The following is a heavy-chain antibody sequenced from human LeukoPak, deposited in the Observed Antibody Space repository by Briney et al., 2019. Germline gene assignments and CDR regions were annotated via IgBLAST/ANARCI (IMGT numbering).Heavy chain of an antibody. CDR1: GFTFSSYW. D-gene: IGHD6-19*01. CDR2: IKQDGSEK. V-gene: IGHV3-7*05. CDR3: ARVSRGSGWYGFDY. J-gene: IGHJ4*02. Sequence: GGSLRLSCAASGFTFSSYWMSWVRQAPGKELEWLANIKQDGSEKYYVDSVKGRFTISRDNAKNSLYLQMNSLRAEDTAVYYCARVSRGSGWYGFDYWGQGTLVTVSS.